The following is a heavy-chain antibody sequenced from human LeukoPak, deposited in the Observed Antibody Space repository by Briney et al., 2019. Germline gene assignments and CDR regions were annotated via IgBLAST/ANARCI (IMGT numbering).Heavy chain of an antibody. D-gene: IGHD3-9*01. J-gene: IGHJ6*02. CDR2: ISGSGGST. V-gene: IGHV3-23*01. Sequence: GGSLRLSCAASGFTFSSYAMSWVRQAPGKGLEWVSAISGSGGSTYYADSVKGRFTISRDNAKNSLYLQMNSLRAEDTAVYYCARGLRYYDILTGYTTGYYGMDVWGQGTTVTVSS. CDR1: GFTFSSYA. CDR3: ARGLRYYDILTGYTTGYYGMDV.